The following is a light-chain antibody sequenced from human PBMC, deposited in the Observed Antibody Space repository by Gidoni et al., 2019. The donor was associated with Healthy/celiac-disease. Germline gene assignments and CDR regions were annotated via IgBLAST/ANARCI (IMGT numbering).Light chain of an antibody. J-gene: IGKJ4*01. CDR3: QQRT. CDR1: QSVSSSY. V-gene: IGKV3-20*01. Sequence: EIVLTQSPGTLSLSPGERATLSCRASQSVSSSYLAWYQQKPGQAPRLLIYGASSRATDIPDRFSGSGSGTDFTLTISRLEPEDFAVYYCQQRTFGGGTKVEIK. CDR2: GAS.